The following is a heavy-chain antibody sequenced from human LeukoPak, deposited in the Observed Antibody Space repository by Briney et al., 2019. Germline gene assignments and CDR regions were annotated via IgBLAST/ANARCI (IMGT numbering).Heavy chain of an antibody. D-gene: IGHD2-2*01. V-gene: IGHV1-2*02. CDR1: GYTVTGYY. J-gene: IGHJ6*02. CDR3: ARVAGARYCSSTSCSKKKGMDV. CDR2: INPNSGGT. Sequence: ASVKVSCKASGYTVTGYYMHWVRQAPGQGLEGMGWINPNSGGTNYAQKFQGRVTMTRDTSISTAYMELSRLRSDDTAVYYCARVAGARYCSSTSCSKKKGMDVWGQGTTVTVSS.